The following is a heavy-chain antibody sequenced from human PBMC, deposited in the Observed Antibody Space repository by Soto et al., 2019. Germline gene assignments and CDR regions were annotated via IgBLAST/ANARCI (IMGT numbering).Heavy chain of an antibody. CDR3: ASTPAYCSGGSCYPDY. Sequence: QVQLVESGGGVVQPGRSLRLSCAASGFTFSSYAMHWVRQAPGKGLEWVAVISYDGSNKYYADSVKGRFTISRDNSKYTLYLQMNSLRAEDTAVYYCASTPAYCSGGSCYPDYWGQGTLVTVSS. V-gene: IGHV3-30-3*01. J-gene: IGHJ4*02. D-gene: IGHD2-15*01. CDR1: GFTFSSYA. CDR2: ISYDGSNK.